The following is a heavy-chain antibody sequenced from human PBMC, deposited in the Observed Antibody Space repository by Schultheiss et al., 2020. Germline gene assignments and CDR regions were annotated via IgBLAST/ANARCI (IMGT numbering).Heavy chain of an antibody. CDR3: AKDLVRDYYYYYMDV. V-gene: IGHV3-30*18. J-gene: IGHJ6*03. D-gene: IGHD3-9*01. CDR2: ISYDGSNK. CDR1: GFTFSSYG. Sequence: GGSLRFSCAASGFTFSSYGMHWVRQAPGKGLEWVAVISYDGSNKYYADSVKGRFTISRDNSKNTLYLQMNSLRAEDTAVYYCAKDLVRDYYYYYMDVWGKGTPVTVSS.